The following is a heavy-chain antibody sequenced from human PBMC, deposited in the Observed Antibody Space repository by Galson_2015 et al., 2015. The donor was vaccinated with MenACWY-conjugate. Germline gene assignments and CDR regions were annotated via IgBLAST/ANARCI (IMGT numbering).Heavy chain of an antibody. CDR1: GFTVTSKY. Sequence: SLRLSCAVSGFTVTSKYMNWVRQAPGKGLEWVSPINSDGNTHYSDSVAGRFIISRDDSGNTLYLQMNSLRADDTAVYYCARSMGATPPQRSFDFWGQGTLVTVSS. D-gene: IGHD1-26*01. CDR3: ARSMGATPPQRSFDF. J-gene: IGHJ4*02. CDR2: INSDGNT. V-gene: IGHV3-53*01.